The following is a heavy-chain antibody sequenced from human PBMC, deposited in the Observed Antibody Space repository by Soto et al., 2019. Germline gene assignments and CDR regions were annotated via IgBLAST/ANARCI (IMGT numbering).Heavy chain of an antibody. CDR2: SRNKDNSYTT. D-gene: IGHD1-26*01. V-gene: IGHV3-72*01. CDR3: VRTLPLMDV. J-gene: IGHJ6*02. Sequence: PGGSLRLSCATSGFTFSDYYMEWVRQAPGKGLEWVARSRNKDNSYTTEYAASAKGRFTISREDSKNSLYLQMNSLKAEDTAVYYCVRTLPLMDVWGQGTTVTVSS. CDR1: GFTFSDYY.